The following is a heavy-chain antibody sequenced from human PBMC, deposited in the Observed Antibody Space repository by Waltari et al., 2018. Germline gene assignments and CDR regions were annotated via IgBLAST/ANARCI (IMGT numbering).Heavy chain of an antibody. J-gene: IGHJ3*02. CDR3: ARGDSSGYYKEAFDI. V-gene: IGHV3-30-3*01. D-gene: IGHD3-22*01. Sequence: QVQLVESGGGVVQPGRSLRLSCAASGFTFSSYAMHWVRQAPGQGLEWVEVISYDGSNKYYADSVKGRFTISRDNSKNTLYLQMNSLRAEDTAVYYCARGDSSGYYKEAFDIWGQGTMVTVSS. CDR1: GFTFSSYA. CDR2: ISYDGSNK.